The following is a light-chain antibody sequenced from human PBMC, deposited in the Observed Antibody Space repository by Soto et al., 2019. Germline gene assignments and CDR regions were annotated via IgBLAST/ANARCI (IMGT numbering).Light chain of an antibody. Sequence: EIVMTQSPATLSVSPGERATLSCRASQSISSNLAWYQQKPGQAPRLLIYGASTRATGIPATFSGSGSGTEFTLTISSLQSEDFAVYYCQQSGSSPLTFGQGTKVEIK. J-gene: IGKJ1*01. CDR2: GAS. CDR3: QQSGSSPLT. CDR1: QSISSN. V-gene: IGKV3-15*01.